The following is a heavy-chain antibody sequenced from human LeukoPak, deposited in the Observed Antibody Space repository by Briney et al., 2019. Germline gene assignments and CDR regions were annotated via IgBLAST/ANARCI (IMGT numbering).Heavy chain of an antibody. Sequence: GGSLRLSCAASGFTFSSYAMSWVRQAPGKGLEWVSAISGSGGSTYYADSVKGRFTISRDNSKNTLYLQMNSLRAEDTAVYYCAKGEATEIYYYYYGMDVWGQGTLVTVSS. J-gene: IGHJ6*02. CDR3: AKGEATEIYYYYYGMDV. V-gene: IGHV3-23*01. CDR1: GFTFSSYA. CDR2: ISGSGGST. D-gene: IGHD1-26*01.